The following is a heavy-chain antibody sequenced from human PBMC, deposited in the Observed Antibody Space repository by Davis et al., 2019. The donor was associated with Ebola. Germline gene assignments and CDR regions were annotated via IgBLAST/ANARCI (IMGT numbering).Heavy chain of an antibody. CDR3: ARTYRIYGMDV. CDR2: ISGDAAST. D-gene: IGHD1-26*01. CDR1: EFTFRRYA. Sequence: GESLKISCAASEFTFRRYAMSWVRQAPGKGLEWVSTISGDAASTYYADSVKGRFTISRDNSKNTLYLQMNSLRAEDTAVYYCARTYRIYGMDVWGQGTTVTVSS. J-gene: IGHJ6*02. V-gene: IGHV3-23*01.